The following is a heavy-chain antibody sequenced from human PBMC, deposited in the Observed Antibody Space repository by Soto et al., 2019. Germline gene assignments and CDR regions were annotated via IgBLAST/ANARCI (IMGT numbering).Heavy chain of an antibody. D-gene: IGHD3-22*01. CDR2: DNSETDGGTT. Sequence: EVQLVESGGGLVKPGGSLRLSCVASEITSADVWMTWVRQAPGKGLEWVGRDNSETDGGTTDYAAPVKGRFTISRDDSKNMLFLQMISLKTEDTAVYYCTTGVGYYDPYSKDVGGQGTTVTVSS. V-gene: IGHV3-15*01. CDR1: EITSADVW. J-gene: IGHJ6*02. CDR3: TTGVGYYDPYSKDV.